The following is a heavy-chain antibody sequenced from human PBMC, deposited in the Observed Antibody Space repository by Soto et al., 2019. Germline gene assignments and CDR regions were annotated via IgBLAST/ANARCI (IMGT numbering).Heavy chain of an antibody. CDR1: GYTFTGCY. Sequence: ASVKVSCKASGYTFTGCYMHWVRQAPGQGLEWMGWINPNSGGTNYAQKFQGRVTMTRDASISTAYMELSRLRSDDTAVYYCAKGYYDSSGYYFWNFDYWGQGTLVTVSS. D-gene: IGHD3-22*01. V-gene: IGHV1-2*02. CDR3: AKGYYDSSGYYFWNFDY. CDR2: INPNSGGT. J-gene: IGHJ4*02.